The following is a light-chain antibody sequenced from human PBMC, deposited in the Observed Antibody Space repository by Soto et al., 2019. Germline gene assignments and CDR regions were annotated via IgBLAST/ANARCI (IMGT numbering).Light chain of an antibody. CDR3: KNYNRAPWT. V-gene: IGKV1-27*01. J-gene: IGKJ1*01. Sequence: DIQMTQSPSSLAASVGDRVTSTCRASEDISNYLAWYQQKPGKVPKLLIYGASTLQSGVPSRLSGSGSGPDFTLTIISLKTEDFATYSCKNYNRAPWTFGQGTTVESK. CDR1: EDISNY. CDR2: GAS.